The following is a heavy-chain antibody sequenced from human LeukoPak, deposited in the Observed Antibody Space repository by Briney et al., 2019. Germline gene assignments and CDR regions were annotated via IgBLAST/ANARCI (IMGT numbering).Heavy chain of an antibody. CDR1: GGSVSSYY. V-gene: IGHV4-59*02. J-gene: IGHJ6*03. CDR3: ARTTEAHSWRTRYYDYYMDV. CDR2: IYYSGST. Sequence: ASETLSLTCTVSGGSVSSYYWSWIRQPPGKGLEWIGYIYYSGSTNYNPSLKSRVTISVDTSKNQFSLKLSSVTAADTAVYYCARTTEAHSWRTRYYDYYMDVWGKGTTVTVSS. D-gene: IGHD6-13*01.